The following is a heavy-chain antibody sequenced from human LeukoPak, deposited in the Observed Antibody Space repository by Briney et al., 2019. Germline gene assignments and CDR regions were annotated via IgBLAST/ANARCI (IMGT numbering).Heavy chain of an antibody. V-gene: IGHV4-38-2*01. D-gene: IGHD3-16*02. CDR3: ARVGGYNAFDI. J-gene: IGHJ3*02. CDR1: GYSITRDYG. Sequence: SETLSLTCAVSGYSITRDYGWVWLRQPPGKGPEWIGDIKHSGNTFYNPSLQSRLTLSFDTSKNQLSLTLRSMTAADTAVYYCARVGGYNAFDIWGQGTMVTVSS. CDR2: IKHSGNT.